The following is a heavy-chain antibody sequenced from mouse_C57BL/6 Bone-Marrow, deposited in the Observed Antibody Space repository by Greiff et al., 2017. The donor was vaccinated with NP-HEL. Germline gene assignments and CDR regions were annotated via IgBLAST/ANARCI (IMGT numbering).Heavy chain of an antibody. CDR3: ASDGYPHYWYFDV. V-gene: IGHV1-26*01. Sequence: VQLQQSGPELVKPGASVKISCKASGYTFTDYYMNWVKQSHGKSLEWIGDINPNNGGTSYNQKFKGKATLTVDKSSSTAYMELRSLTSEDSAVYYCASDGYPHYWYFDVWGTGTAVTVSS. J-gene: IGHJ1*03. CDR2: INPNNGGT. D-gene: IGHD2-3*01. CDR1: GYTFTDYY.